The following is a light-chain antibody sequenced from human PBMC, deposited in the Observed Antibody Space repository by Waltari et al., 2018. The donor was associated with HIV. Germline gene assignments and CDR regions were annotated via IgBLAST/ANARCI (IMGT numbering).Light chain of an antibody. CDR3: SSWDDSLRATV. V-gene: IGLV1-44*01. Sequence: QSVMSHPPSASGTPGQTVTISCSGRFSNLGANTVNWYQQIPGTAPRLLIYGHNHRPSRFPDRFSGSRFGTSASLNIGGLQSEDEAYYYCSSWDDSLRATVFGTGTRVTVL. CDR2: GHN. CDR1: FSNLGANT. J-gene: IGLJ1*01.